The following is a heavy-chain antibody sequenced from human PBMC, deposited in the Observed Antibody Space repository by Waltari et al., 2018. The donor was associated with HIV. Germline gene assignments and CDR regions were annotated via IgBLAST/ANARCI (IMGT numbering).Heavy chain of an antibody. CDR3: ATVGGGTRDF. D-gene: IGHD3-16*01. Sequence: EVQLVESGGGLVKPGGSLRLSCTTSGSTVTDAWMSWVRRATGGGLEWVGRIKSQDDGGTTDYAAPVKGRFTISGDDSKNTVFLQMNRLKPEDTAVYYWATVGGGTRDFWGQGTLVIVSS. J-gene: IGHJ4*02. CDR1: GSTVTDAW. CDR2: IKSQDDGGTT. V-gene: IGHV3-15*01.